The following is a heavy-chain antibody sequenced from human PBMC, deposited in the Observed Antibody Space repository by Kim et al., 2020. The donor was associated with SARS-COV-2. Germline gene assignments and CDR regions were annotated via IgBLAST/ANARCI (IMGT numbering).Heavy chain of an antibody. Sequence: YNPSLKSRVTISVDTSKNQFSLKLSSVTAADTAVYYCARHGPFGAGAFDIWGQGTMVTVSS. V-gene: IGHV4-39*01. J-gene: IGHJ3*02. D-gene: IGHD3-10*01. CDR3: ARHGPFGAGAFDI.